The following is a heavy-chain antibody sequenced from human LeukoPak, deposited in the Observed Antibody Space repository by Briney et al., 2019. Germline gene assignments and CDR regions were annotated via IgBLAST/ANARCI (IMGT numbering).Heavy chain of an antibody. CDR3: ARGFRDDLDAFDI. Sequence: SETLSLTCAVYGGSFSGYYWSWIRQPPGKGLEWIGEINHSGSTNYNPSLKSRVTISVDTSKNQFSLKLSSVTAADTAVYYCARGFRDDLDAFDIWGQGTMVTVSS. D-gene: IGHD1-1*01. CDR1: GGSFSGYY. J-gene: IGHJ3*02. V-gene: IGHV4-34*01. CDR2: INHSGST.